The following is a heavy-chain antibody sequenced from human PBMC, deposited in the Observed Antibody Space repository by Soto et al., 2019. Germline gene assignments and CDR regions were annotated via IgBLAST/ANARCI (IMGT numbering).Heavy chain of an antibody. J-gene: IGHJ4*02. Sequence: PGGSLRLSCTASGFTFGDYAMSWFRQAPGKGLEWVSAISGTGDSTFNADSVMGRFTISRDISKSTLYLQMNSLRVEDTAVYYCAKDLRPTYSDFWSGYYFDSWGQGTLVTVSS. CDR2: ISGTGDST. D-gene: IGHD3-3*01. CDR1: GFTFGDYA. CDR3: AKDLRPTYSDFWSGYYFDS. V-gene: IGHV3-23*01.